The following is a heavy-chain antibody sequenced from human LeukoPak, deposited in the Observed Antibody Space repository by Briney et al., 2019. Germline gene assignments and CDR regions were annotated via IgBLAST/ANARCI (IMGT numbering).Heavy chain of an antibody. CDR1: GFTFSSFE. CDR3: ARGGYYDSSGYYYVGYFHH. CDR2: ISFSGSTI. D-gene: IGHD3-22*01. Sequence: GGSLRLSCAASGFTFSSFEMNWVRQAPGKGLEWVSYISFSGSTIYYADSVKGRFTISRDNAKNSLYVQMNSLRAEDTAVYYCARGGYYDSSGYYYVGYFHHWGQGTLVTVSS. J-gene: IGHJ1*01. V-gene: IGHV3-48*03.